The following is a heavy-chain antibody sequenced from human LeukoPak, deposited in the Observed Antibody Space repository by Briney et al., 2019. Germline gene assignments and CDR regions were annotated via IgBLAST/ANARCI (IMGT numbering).Heavy chain of an antibody. Sequence: AGGSLRLSCTASGFTFGVYAMSWFRQAPGKGLEWVGFIRSKAYGGTTEYAASVKGRFTISRDDSKSIAYLQMNSLKTEDTAVYYCTREAYYYDSSGYYYDYWGQGTLVTVSS. V-gene: IGHV3-49*03. CDR2: IRSKAYGGTT. J-gene: IGHJ4*02. D-gene: IGHD3-22*01. CDR1: GFTFGVYA. CDR3: TREAYYYDSSGYYYDY.